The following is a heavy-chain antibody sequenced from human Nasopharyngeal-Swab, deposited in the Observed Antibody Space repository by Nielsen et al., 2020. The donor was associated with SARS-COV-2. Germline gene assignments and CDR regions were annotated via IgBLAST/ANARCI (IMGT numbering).Heavy chain of an antibody. CDR1: GGSISSGGYY. D-gene: IGHD3-3*01. V-gene: IGHV4-31*03. J-gene: IGHJ4*02. Sequence: SETLSLTYTVSGGSISSGGYYWSWIRQHPGKGLEWIGYIYYSGSTYYNPSLKSRVTISVDTSKNQFSLKLSSVTAADTAVYYCARALRATIFGVVSSFDYWGQGTLVTVSS. CDR3: ARALRATIFGVVSSFDY. CDR2: IYYSGST.